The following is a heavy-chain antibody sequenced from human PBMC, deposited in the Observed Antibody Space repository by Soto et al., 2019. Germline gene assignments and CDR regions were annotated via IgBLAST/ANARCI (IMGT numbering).Heavy chain of an antibody. CDR3: ARGASNWQYFDY. V-gene: IGHV4-59*01. Sequence: ETLSLTCTVSDASIRGYYWSWIRQPPGKGLEWIGYFHYSGISNYNSSLKSRVTMSLDTSKNQFSLKLSSVSAADTAIYYCARGASNWQYFDYWGQGALVTVSS. CDR1: DASIRGYY. CDR2: FHYSGIS. J-gene: IGHJ4*02. D-gene: IGHD4-4*01.